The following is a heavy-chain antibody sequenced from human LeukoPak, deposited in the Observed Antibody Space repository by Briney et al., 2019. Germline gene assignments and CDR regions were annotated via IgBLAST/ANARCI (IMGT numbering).Heavy chain of an antibody. V-gene: IGHV3-7*01. D-gene: IGHD3-9*01. CDR1: GFTFGTFW. Sequence: GGSLRLSCEASGFTFGTFWMSWVRQAPGKGLEWVANIKQGGSEKNYVDSVKGRFTIARDDAKNSLYLQMNSLRAEDTAIYYCARGTYYNTLTGFRGRILGLDYWGQGTLVTVSS. CDR2: IKQGGSEK. J-gene: IGHJ4*02. CDR3: ARGTYYNTLTGFRGRILGLDY.